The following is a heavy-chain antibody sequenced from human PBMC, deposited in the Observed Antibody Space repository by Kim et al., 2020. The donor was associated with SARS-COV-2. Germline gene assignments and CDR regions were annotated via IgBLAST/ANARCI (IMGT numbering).Heavy chain of an antibody. J-gene: IGHJ6*02. Sequence: ASVKVSCKASGYTFTNYGFSWVRQAPGQGLEWMGWISGYNGNTKYADNLQGRVTMTTDTSTSTVYMELRSLTSGDTAVYYCARDVKVTVVLPVAMDVWGQGTTVTVSS. V-gene: IGHV1-18*04. CDR1: GYTFTNYG. CDR3: ARDVKVTVVLPVAMDV. D-gene: IGHD2-2*01. CDR2: ISGYNGNT.